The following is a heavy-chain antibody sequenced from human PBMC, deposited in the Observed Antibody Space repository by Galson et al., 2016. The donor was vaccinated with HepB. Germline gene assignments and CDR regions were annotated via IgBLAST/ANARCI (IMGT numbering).Heavy chain of an antibody. V-gene: IGHV3-66*01. CDR3: GGGQLLYVEY. J-gene: IGHJ4*02. CDR2: MYSDGST. Sequence: SLRLSCAASGFTVSTNYMTWVRQGPGKGLEWVSVMYSDGSTYYADSVKDRFSISRDISENRLYLQMNSLRVEDTAVYYCGGGQLLYVEYWSQGTLVTVSS. CDR1: GFTVSTNY. D-gene: IGHD1-26*01.